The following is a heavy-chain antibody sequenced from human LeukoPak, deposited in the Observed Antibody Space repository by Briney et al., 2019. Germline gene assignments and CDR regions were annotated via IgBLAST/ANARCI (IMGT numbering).Heavy chain of an antibody. Sequence: SETLSLTCAVYGGSFSGYYWSWIRQPPGKGLEWIGEINHSGSTNYNPSLKSRVTISVDTSKNQFSLKLSSVTAADTAVYYCARHHYGDYSLPFDYWGQGTLVTVSS. V-gene: IGHV4-34*01. CDR1: GGSFSGYY. CDR3: ARHHYGDYSLPFDY. CDR2: INHSGST. D-gene: IGHD4-17*01. J-gene: IGHJ4*02.